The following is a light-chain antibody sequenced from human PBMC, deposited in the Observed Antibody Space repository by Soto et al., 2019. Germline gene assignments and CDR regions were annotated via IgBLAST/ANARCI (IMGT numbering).Light chain of an antibody. CDR3: QQYNSYSLT. CDR1: TSISSW. Sequence: DIQMNQFSSTPSSTLRDRVTITFRGSTSISSWLAWYQQKTGKAPKLLIYDASSLESGVPSRFSGSGSGTEFTLTISSLQPDDFATYYCQQYNSYSLTFGGGTKVDIK. V-gene: IGKV1-5*01. CDR2: DAS. J-gene: IGKJ4*01.